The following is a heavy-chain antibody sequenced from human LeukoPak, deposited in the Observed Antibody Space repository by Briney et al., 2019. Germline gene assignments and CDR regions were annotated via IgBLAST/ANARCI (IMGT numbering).Heavy chain of an antibody. Sequence: TGGSLRLSCAASGFTFSSYAMYWVRQAPGKGLEWVSTFSGSGGNTYYADSVKGRFTISRDNSQNTLYLQMNSLRAEDTAVYYCTKVRSNNAAYFDYWGQGALVTVSS. CDR1: GFTFSSYA. CDR3: TKVRSNNAAYFDY. CDR2: FSGSGGNT. D-gene: IGHD2/OR15-2a*01. J-gene: IGHJ4*02. V-gene: IGHV3-23*01.